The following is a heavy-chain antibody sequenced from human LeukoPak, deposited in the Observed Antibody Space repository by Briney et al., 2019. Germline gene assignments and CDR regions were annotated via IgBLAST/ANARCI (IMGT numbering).Heavy chain of an antibody. CDR2: ISGSGGST. D-gene: IGHD3-16*02. J-gene: IGHJ4*02. Sequence: LTGGSLRLSCAASGFTFSSYAMSWVRQAPGKGLEWVSAISGSGGSTYYADSVKGRFTISRDNSKNTLYLQMNSLRAEDTAVYYCAKTLNNGVIMITFGGVIANWGQGALVTVSS. CDR3: AKTLNNGVIMITFGGVIAN. V-gene: IGHV3-23*01. CDR1: GFTFSSYA.